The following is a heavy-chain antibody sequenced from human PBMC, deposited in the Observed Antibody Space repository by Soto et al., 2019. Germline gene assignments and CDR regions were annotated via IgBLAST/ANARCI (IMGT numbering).Heavy chain of an antibody. D-gene: IGHD1-1*01. CDR2: ISGSGGSI. CDR1: GFTFSSYA. J-gene: IGHJ6*02. CDR3: AKDQLERPPGGMDV. Sequence: GGSLRLSCAASGFTFSSYAMSWVRQAPGKGLDWVSAISGSGGSIYYADSVKGRFTISRDNSKNTLYLQMNSLRAEDTAVYYCAKDQLERPPGGMDVWGQGTTVTVSS. V-gene: IGHV3-23*01.